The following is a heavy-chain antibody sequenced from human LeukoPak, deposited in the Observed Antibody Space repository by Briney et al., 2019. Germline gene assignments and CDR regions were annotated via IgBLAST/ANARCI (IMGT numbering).Heavy chain of an antibody. Sequence: TGGSLRLSCAASGFTFSSYAMSWVRQAPGKGLEWVSAISGSGGSTYYADSVKGRFTISRDNAKNSLYLQMNSLRAEDTAVYYCASTTVTTRGAFDIWGQGTMVTVSS. CDR1: GFTFSSYA. CDR3: ASTTVTTRGAFDI. V-gene: IGHV3-23*01. D-gene: IGHD4-17*01. CDR2: ISGSGGST. J-gene: IGHJ3*02.